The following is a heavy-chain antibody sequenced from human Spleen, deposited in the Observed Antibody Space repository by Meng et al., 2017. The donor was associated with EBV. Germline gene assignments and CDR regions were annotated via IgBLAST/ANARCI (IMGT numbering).Heavy chain of an antibody. CDR1: GFPFGCNY. J-gene: IGHJ4*01. V-gene: IGHV3-11*01. Sequence: FGGDLGKAGGSQILSCVALGFPFGCNYMGWIRRAPGRGLEWVSYISNSGRRTVYYVDSVKGRFTISRDNAKNSLYLQMDSLRVEDTAVYFCARDGHDSSLDYWGHGTLVTVSS. D-gene: IGHD6-13*01. CDR3: ARDGHDSSLDY. CDR2: ISNSGRRTV.